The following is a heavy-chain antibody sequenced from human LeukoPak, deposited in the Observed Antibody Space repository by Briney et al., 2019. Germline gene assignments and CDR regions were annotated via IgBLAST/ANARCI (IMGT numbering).Heavy chain of an antibody. CDR3: ARPMEPQVDIVADY. V-gene: IGHV3-11*04. J-gene: IGHJ4*02. CDR2: ISSSGSTI. D-gene: IGHD5-12*01. Sequence: GGSLRLSCAASGFTFSDYYMSWIRQAPGKGLEWASYISSSGSTIYYADSVKGRFTISRDNAKNSLYLQMNSLRAEDTAVYYCARPMEPQVDIVADYWGQGTLVTVSS. CDR1: GFTFSDYY.